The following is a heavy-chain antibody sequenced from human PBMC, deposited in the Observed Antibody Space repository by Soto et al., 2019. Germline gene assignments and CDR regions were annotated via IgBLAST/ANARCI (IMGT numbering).Heavy chain of an antibody. Sequence: PETLSLTCTVSGGSISSGGYYWSRIRQHPGKGLEWIGYIYYSGSTNYNPSLKSRVTISVDISNNQFSLKLNSVTAADTAVYYCARHRSAFISFDPWGQGTLVTVSS. J-gene: IGHJ5*02. CDR2: IYYSGST. CDR1: GGSISSGGYY. CDR3: ARHRSAFISFDP. V-gene: IGHV4-61*08.